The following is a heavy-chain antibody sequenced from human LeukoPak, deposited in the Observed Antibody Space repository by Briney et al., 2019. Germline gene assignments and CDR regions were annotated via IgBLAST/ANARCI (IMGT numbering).Heavy chain of an antibody. V-gene: IGHV3-66*01. J-gene: IGHJ4*02. D-gene: IGHD7-27*01. CDR2: IYSGGST. Sequence: PGGSLRLSCAASGFTVSSNYMSWFRQAPGEGLEWVSIIYSGGSTYYADSVKGRFTISRDNSKNTLYLQMNSLRAEDTAVYYCARANWGHPMYYFDYWGQGTLVTVSS. CDR1: GFTVSSNY. CDR3: ARANWGHPMYYFDY.